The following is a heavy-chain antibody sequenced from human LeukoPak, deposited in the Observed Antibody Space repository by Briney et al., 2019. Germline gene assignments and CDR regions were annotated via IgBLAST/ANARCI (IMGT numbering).Heavy chain of an antibody. D-gene: IGHD3-22*01. V-gene: IGHV4-59*11. CDR3: ARGLGDHYDSIKTRFDP. J-gene: IGHJ5*02. Sequence: SETLSLTCTVSGGSICSHYWNWIRQPPGRGLEWIGYIYYSGRTNYNPSLKSRVTISVDTSKSQFSLRLSSVTAADTAVYYCARGLGDHYDSIKTRFDPWGQGTLVTVSS. CDR1: GGSICSHY. CDR2: IYYSGRT.